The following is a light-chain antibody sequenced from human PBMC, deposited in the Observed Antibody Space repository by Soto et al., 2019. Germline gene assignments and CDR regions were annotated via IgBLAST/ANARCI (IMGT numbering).Light chain of an antibody. Sequence: DIQMTQSPASLAASLGDRVTISCRASQTISNYLNGYHQKPGKAPKLLIYASSTLQSGVPSTFSGSGSGTEFTLTISSLQPEDFGTYYCQQSYNTPFTFGPGTKVDIK. V-gene: IGKV1-39*01. CDR3: QQSYNTPFT. CDR1: QTISNY. CDR2: ASS. J-gene: IGKJ3*01.